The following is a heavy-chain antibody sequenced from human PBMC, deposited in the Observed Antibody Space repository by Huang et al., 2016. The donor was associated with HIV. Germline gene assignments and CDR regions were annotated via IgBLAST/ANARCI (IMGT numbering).Heavy chain of an antibody. V-gene: IGHV5-51*01. CDR1: GYRFRSNW. CDR2: IYPGDSDT. J-gene: IGHJ6*02. CDR3: ARLIGSPSFYYGLDV. D-gene: IGHD3-10*01. Sequence: EVQLVQSGAEVKKPGEYLKISCKGSGYRFRSNWIGWVRQMPGKGLEWVGIIYPGDSDTRYSPAFQGQVTIAADKSINTAYLQWSSLKAADTAMYYCARLIGSPSFYYGLDVWGQGTTVTVSS.